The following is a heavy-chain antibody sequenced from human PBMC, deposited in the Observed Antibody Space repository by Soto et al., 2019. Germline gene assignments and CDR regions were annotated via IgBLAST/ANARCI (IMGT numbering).Heavy chain of an antibody. Sequence: SGFTFSSYDRHGGRQATGKGLEWVSAIGTAGDTYYPGSVKGRFTISRENAKNSLYLQMNSLRAGDTAVYYCARAFVDTAMEPYYYYGMDVWGQGTTVTSP. CDR2: IGTAGDT. CDR3: ARAFVDTAMEPYYYYGMDV. D-gene: IGHD5-18*01. CDR1: GFTFSSYD. V-gene: IGHV3-13*01. J-gene: IGHJ6*02.